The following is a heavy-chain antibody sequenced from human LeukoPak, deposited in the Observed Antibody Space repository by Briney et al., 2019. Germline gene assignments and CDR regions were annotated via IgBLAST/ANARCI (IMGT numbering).Heavy chain of an antibody. J-gene: IGHJ4*02. D-gene: IGHD3-22*01. V-gene: IGHV4-59*12. CDR2: IYYSGST. CDR1: GGSFSSYY. Sequence: SETLSLTCAVYGGSFSSYYWSWTRQPPGKGLEWIGYIYYSGSTNYNPSLKSRVTISVDTSKNQFSLKLSSVTAADTAVYYCARRTRDSSGYYYFDYWGQGTLVTVSS. CDR3: ARRTRDSSGYYYFDY.